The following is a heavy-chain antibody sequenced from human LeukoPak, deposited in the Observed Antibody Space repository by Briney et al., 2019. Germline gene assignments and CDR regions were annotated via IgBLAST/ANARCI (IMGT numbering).Heavy chain of an antibody. CDR3: ARVRLPRAAAGKDY. CDR2: IYHSGST. V-gene: IGHV4-38-2*02. CDR1: GYSISSGYY. J-gene: IGHJ4*02. Sequence: KASETLSLACTVSGYSISSGYYWGWIRQPPGKGLEWIGSIYHSGSTYYNPSLKSRVTISVDTSKNQFSLKLSSVTAADTAVYYCARVRLPRAAAGKDYWGQGTLVTVSS. D-gene: IGHD6-13*01.